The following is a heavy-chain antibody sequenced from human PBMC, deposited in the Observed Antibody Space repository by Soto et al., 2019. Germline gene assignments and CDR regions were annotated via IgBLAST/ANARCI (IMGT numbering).Heavy chain of an antibody. J-gene: IGHJ3*02. D-gene: IGHD2-8*01. CDR2: ISWNSGSI. CDR1: GFTFDDYA. Sequence: PGGSLRLSCAASGFTFDDYAMHWVRQAPGKGLEWVSGISWNSGSIGYADSVKGRFTISRDNAKNSLYLQMNSLRAEDTALYYCAKASCPRLGCSAFDIWGQGTMVTVS. V-gene: IGHV3-9*01. CDR3: AKASCPRLGCSAFDI.